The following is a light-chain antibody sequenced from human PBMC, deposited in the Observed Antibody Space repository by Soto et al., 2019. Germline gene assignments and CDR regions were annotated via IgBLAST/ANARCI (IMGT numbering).Light chain of an antibody. CDR2: GAS. CDR1: QNIGTW. V-gene: IGKV1-5*03. Sequence: DIQMTQSTSTLSTSVGDRVTITCRASQNIGTWLAWYQQKPGKAPNLLIYGASTLQSGVPSRFGGSGSGSEFTLTITSLQPDDFATYYCQQYKTYPWTFGQGTRIEI. J-gene: IGKJ1*01. CDR3: QQYKTYPWT.